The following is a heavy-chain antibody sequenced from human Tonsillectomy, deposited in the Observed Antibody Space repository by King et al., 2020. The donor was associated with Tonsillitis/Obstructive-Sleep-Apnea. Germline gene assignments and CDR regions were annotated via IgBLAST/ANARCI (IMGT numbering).Heavy chain of an antibody. Sequence: VQLVESGAEVKKPGESLKISCKGSGYSFTSYWIGWVRQMPGKGLEWMGIIYPGDSDTRYSPSFQGQVTISADKSISTAYLQRSSLKASDTAMYYCARRVYSNCGKEYYYYYIDVWGKGTTVTVSS. CDR3: ARRVYSNCGKEYYYYYIDV. D-gene: IGHD4-11*01. V-gene: IGHV5-51*01. J-gene: IGHJ6*03. CDR1: GYSFTSYW. CDR2: IYPGDSDT.